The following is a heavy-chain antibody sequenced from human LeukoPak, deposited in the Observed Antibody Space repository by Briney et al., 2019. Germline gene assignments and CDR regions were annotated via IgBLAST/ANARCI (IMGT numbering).Heavy chain of an antibody. D-gene: IGHD3-10*01. V-gene: IGHV4-61*02. CDR2: IYTSGST. J-gene: IGHJ5*02. Sequence: PSQTLSLTYTVSGGSISSGLYYWSWIRQPAGKGLEWIGRIYTSGSTNYNPSLKSRVTISVDTSKNQFSLKLSSVTAADTAVYYCAVDSVRGVLGFDPWGQGTLVTVSS. CDR3: AVDSVRGVLGFDP. CDR1: GGSISSGLYY.